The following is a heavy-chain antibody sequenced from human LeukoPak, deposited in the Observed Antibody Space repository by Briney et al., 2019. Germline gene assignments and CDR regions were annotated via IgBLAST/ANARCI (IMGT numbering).Heavy chain of an antibody. Sequence: PSETLSLTCAVYGGSFSGYYWSWIRQPPGKGLEWIGEINHSGSTNYNPSLKSRVTISVDTSKNQFSLKLSSVTAADTAVYYCARDLRYSSSSYDYWGQGTLVTVSS. V-gene: IGHV4-34*01. J-gene: IGHJ4*02. CDR1: GGSFSGYY. CDR2: INHSGST. D-gene: IGHD6-6*01. CDR3: ARDLRYSSSSYDY.